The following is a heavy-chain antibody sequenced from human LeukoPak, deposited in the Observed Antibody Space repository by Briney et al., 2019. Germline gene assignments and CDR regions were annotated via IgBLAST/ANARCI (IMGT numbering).Heavy chain of an antibody. CDR2: IYYSGST. CDR3: ARLPASCSSTSCSFDY. V-gene: IGHV4-39*01. Sequence: PSETLSLTCSVSGGSISSSNYYWGWVRQPPGKGLEWIGNIYYSGSTYYNPSLKSRVTLSVDTSKNQFSVKLTSVTAADTAVYHCARLPASCSSTSCSFDYWGQGNLVTVSS. D-gene: IGHD2-2*01. J-gene: IGHJ4*02. CDR1: GGSISSSNYY.